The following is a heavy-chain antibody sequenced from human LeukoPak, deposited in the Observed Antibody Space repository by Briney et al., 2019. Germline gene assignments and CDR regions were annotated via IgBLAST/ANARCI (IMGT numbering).Heavy chain of an antibody. D-gene: IGHD4-23*01. CDR1: EFTFSSYG. CDR2: ISYDGSNK. V-gene: IGHV3-30*03. CDR3: AIKPTNSYFDY. J-gene: IGHJ4*02. Sequence: PGGSLRLSCVASEFTFSSYGMHWVRQAPGKGLEWVAVISYDGSNKYYADSVKGRFTISRDNSKNTLYLQMNSLRTEDTAVYYCAIKPTNSYFDYWGQGTLVTVSS.